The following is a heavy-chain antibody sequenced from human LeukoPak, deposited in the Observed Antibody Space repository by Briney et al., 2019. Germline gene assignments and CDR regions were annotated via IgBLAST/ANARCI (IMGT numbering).Heavy chain of an antibody. CDR3: AKESWGSGRYFDL. CDR1: GFSFNYYG. D-gene: IGHD7-27*01. V-gene: IGHV3-30*18. J-gene: IGHJ2*01. CDR2: TSNDGSNK. Sequence: GGSLRLSCVASGFSFNYYGMYWVRQGPGKGLEWVAVTSNDGSNKYYVDSVKGRFTISRDNSKNTLYLQMNSLRGEDTAVYYCAKESWGSGRYFDLWGRGTLVTVSS.